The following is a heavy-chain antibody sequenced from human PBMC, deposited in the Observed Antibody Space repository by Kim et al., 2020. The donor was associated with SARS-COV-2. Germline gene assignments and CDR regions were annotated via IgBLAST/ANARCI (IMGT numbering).Heavy chain of an antibody. CDR1: GFTFSSYS. J-gene: IGHJ5*02. Sequence: GGSLRLSCAASGFTFSSYSMNWVRQAPGKGLEWVSSISSSSSYIYYADSVKGRFTISRDNAKNSLYLQMNSLRAEDTAVYYCARDRIRRQGWFDPWGQGTLVTVSS. CDR3: ARDRIRRQGWFDP. V-gene: IGHV3-21*01. D-gene: IGHD5-18*01. CDR2: ISSSSSYI.